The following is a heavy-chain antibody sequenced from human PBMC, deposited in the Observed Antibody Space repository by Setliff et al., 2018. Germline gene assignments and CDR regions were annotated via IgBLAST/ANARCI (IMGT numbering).Heavy chain of an antibody. V-gene: IGHV4-4*07. J-gene: IGHJ5*02. CDR2: VYPTGST. D-gene: IGHD1-20*01. Sequence: PSETLPLTCTVSGASISNYFWTWIRQPAGKGLQWLGRVYPTGSTNYDPDLRSRVTMSVDTSKNQFSLMLTSVTAADTAMYYCARYNSAAGSFDPWGQGTLVTV. CDR3: ARYNSAAGSFDP. CDR1: GASISNYF.